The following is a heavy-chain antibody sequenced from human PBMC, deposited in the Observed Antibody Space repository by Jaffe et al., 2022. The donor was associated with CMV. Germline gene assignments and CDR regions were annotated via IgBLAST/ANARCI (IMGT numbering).Heavy chain of an antibody. J-gene: IGHJ4*02. V-gene: IGHV1-18*04. CDR2: ISAYNGHT. Sequence: QVLLVQSGAEVKKPGASVKVSCKASGYTFTSYGISWVRQAPGQGLEWMGWISAYNGHTNYAQNLQGRVTMTTDTSTSTAYMELRSLRSDDTAVYYCARVTRRVQLGYNDYRGGGMFDYWGQGTLVTVSS. CDR3: ARVTRRVQLGYNDYRGGGMFDY. CDR1: GYTFTSYG. D-gene: IGHD1-1*01.